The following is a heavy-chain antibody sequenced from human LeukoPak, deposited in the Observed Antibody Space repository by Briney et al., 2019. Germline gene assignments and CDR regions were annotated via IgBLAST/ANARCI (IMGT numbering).Heavy chain of an antibody. CDR1: GLTLSGSA. V-gene: IGHV3-73*01. Sequence: GGSLRLLRAASGLTLSGSAIHWLRPAAAKGLEWVGRIRSIAYSYATAYAPPVKGRFTISRDDSKNTAYLHINSLKTEGTAVYYCTTPRWDIAVGGYFDYWGQGNLVTVSS. CDR3: TTPRWDIAVGGYFDY. CDR2: IRSIAYSYAT. J-gene: IGHJ4*02. D-gene: IGHD6-19*01.